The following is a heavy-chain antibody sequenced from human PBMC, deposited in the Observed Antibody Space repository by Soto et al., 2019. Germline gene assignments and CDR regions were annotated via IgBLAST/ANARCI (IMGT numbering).Heavy chain of an antibody. D-gene: IGHD1-1*01. CDR1: GFTFSNHW. Sequence: GGSLRLSCAASGFTFSNHWMTWVRQAPGKGLEWVANADKRGSDKYYVESAKGRFTISKDNAKNSLYLQMDSLRAEDTAVYYCVREQTGRGGFDYWGQGTLVTVSS. CDR2: ADKRGSDK. V-gene: IGHV3-7*01. CDR3: VREQTGRGGFDY. J-gene: IGHJ4*02.